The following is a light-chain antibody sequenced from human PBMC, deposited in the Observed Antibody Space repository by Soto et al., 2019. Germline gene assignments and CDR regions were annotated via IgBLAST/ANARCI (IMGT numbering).Light chain of an antibody. CDR1: QSISSSH. CDR3: QHYYNSPVA. J-gene: IGKJ4*01. CDR2: GAS. Sequence: EIVLTQSPGTLSLSPGERATLSCRASQSISSSHLAWYQQKPGQAPRLLIYGASSRAIGIPDRFSGSGSGTDFTLTISRLEAEDFALYLCQHYYNSPVAFGGGTKVEIK. V-gene: IGKV3-20*01.